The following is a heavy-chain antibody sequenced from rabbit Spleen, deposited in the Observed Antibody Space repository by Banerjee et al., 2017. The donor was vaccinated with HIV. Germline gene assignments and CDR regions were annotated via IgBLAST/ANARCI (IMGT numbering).Heavy chain of an antibody. Sequence: QLKESGGGLVQPGGSLKLSCKASGFDFSDYYMSWVRQAPGKGLEWIGYIDPVFGSTYYASWVNGRFTISSHNAQNTLYLQLNSLTAADTATYFCATYSSGWGDYFNLWGPGTLVIVS. CDR3: ATYSSGWGDYFNL. CDR1: GFDFSDYY. J-gene: IGHJ4*01. D-gene: IGHD4-1*01. CDR2: IDPVFGST. V-gene: IGHV1S7*01.